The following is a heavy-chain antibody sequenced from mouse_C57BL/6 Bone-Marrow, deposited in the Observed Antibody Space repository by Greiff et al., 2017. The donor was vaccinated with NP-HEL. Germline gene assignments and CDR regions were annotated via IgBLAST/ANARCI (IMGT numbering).Heavy chain of an antibody. Sequence: VQLQQPGAELVRPGSSVKLSCKASGYTFTSYWMHWVKQRPIQGLEWIGNIDPSDSETHYNQKFKDKATLTVDKSSSTAYMQLSSLTSEDSAVYYCARRGVVGSSPFAYWGQGTLVTVSA. J-gene: IGHJ3*01. CDR3: ARRGVVGSSPFAY. D-gene: IGHD1-1*01. CDR2: IDPSDSET. CDR1: GYTFTSYW. V-gene: IGHV1-52*01.